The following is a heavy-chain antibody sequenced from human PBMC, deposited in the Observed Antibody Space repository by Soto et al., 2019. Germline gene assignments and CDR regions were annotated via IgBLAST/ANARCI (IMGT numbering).Heavy chain of an antibody. J-gene: IGHJ4*02. CDR1: GGSISSGDYY. CDR2: IYYSGFS. D-gene: IGHD4-4*01. CDR3: ARSDNYVPFDH. Sequence: QVQLQESGPGLVKPSQTLSLTCTVSGGSISSGDYYWSWIRQPPGKGLDRIGYIYYSGFSYYNPSPNRRLTMSVDTSRITSSLKLSSVIAADTAVYYCARSDNYVPFDHWGQATMVTVSS. V-gene: IGHV4-30-4*01.